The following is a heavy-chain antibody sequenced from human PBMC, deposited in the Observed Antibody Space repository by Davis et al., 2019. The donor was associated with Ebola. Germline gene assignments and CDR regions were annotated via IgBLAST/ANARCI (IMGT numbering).Heavy chain of an antibody. CDR2: INPNSGGT. Sequence: AASVKVSCQASGYTFTDYYMHWVRQAPGQGLEWMGWINPNSGGTNYAQKFQGRVTMTRDTSISTVYMELSRLRSDDTAVYYCARDSVPCSGGSCNGGFDPWGQGTLVTVSS. D-gene: IGHD2-15*01. J-gene: IGHJ5*02. CDR1: GYTFTDYY. CDR3: ARDSVPCSGGSCNGGFDP. V-gene: IGHV1-2*02.